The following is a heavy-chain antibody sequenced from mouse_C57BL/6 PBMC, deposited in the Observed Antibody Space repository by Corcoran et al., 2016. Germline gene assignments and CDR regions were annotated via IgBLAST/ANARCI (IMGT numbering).Heavy chain of an antibody. CDR2: INPYNGGT. CDR1: GYTFTDYY. V-gene: IGHV1-19*01. D-gene: IGHD1-1*01. Sequence: EVQLQQSGPVLVKPGASVKMSCKASGYTFTDYYMNWVKQSHGKSLEWIGVINPYNGGTSYNQKFKVKATLTVDKSSSTAYMELNSLTSEDSAVYYCAPYYYGSRGGDYWGQGTTLTVSS. J-gene: IGHJ2*01. CDR3: APYYYGSRGGDY.